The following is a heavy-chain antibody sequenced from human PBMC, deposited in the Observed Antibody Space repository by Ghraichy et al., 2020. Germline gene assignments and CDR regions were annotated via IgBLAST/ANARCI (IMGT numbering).Heavy chain of an antibody. D-gene: IGHD2-2*01. J-gene: IGHJ2*01. Sequence: SETLSLTCAVYGGSFSDYYWSWIRQPPGKGLEWIGEINHSGSTNYNPSLKSRVTISVDTSKNQFSLKLGSVTAADTAVYYCARVLVPPGSRYFDLLGRGTLVNVS. CDR2: INHSGST. CDR3: ARVLVPPGSRYFDL. V-gene: IGHV4-34*01. CDR1: GGSFSDYY.